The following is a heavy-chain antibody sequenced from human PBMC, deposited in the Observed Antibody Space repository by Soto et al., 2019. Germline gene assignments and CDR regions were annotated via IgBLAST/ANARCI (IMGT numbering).Heavy chain of an antibody. V-gene: IGHV4-30-2*01. CDR3: ARDQLEGNWFDP. J-gene: IGHJ5*02. CDR2: IYHSGST. CDR1: GGSISSGGYP. D-gene: IGHD1-1*01. Sequence: SETLSLTCAVSGGSISSGGYPWNWIRQPPGKGLEWIGYIYHSGSTLYNPSLKSRVNISVDKSKNQLSLKLSSVTAADTAVYYCARDQLEGNWFDPWGQGTLVTVSS.